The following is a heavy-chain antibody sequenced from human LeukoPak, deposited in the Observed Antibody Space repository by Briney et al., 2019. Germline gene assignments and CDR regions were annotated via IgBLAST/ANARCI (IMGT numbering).Heavy chain of an antibody. V-gene: IGHV1-2*02. CDR2: INPSSGGT. CDR3: AKSGYGFGYGWDVAV. Sequence: ASVKVSCRASGYPFTAYFIYWVRQAPGPGLEWMGWINPSSGGTNSAQKFQDRVTMTRDTSNSSVYMELSSLRSDDTAVYYCAKSGYGFGYGWDVAVWGKGTTVTVSS. D-gene: IGHD5-18*01. CDR1: GYPFTAYF. J-gene: IGHJ6*04.